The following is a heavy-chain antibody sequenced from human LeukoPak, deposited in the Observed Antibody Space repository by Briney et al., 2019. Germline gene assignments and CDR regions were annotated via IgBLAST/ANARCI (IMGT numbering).Heavy chain of an antibody. CDR3: ARGQRGYSRFYYCDY. V-gene: IGHV4-34*01. J-gene: IGHJ4*02. CDR2: INHSGST. CDR1: GGSFSGYY. D-gene: IGHD6-13*01. Sequence: PSETLSLTCAVSGGSFSGYYWSWIRQPPGKGLEWIGEINHSGSTNYNPSLESRVTISVDTSKNQFSLKLSSVTAADTAVYYCARGQRGYSRFYYCDYWGQGTRVTVSS.